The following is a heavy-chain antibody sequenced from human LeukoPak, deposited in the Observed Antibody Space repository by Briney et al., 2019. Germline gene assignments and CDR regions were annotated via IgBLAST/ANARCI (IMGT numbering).Heavy chain of an antibody. CDR1: GDSVSSKNGA. Sequence: SQTLSLTCVVSGDSVSSKNGAWNWIRQSPSRGLEWLGRTYYRSKWYNDYAESMEGRMTISQDTSKNQYSLHLNSVTPDDTAVYYCARDIGTTGWHTFDYWGQGTLVTVSS. CDR2: TYYRSKWYN. J-gene: IGHJ4*02. D-gene: IGHD6-19*01. V-gene: IGHV6-1*01. CDR3: ARDIGTTGWHTFDY.